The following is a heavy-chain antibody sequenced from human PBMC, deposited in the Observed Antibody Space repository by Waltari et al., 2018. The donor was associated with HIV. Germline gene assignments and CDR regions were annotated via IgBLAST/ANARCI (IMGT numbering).Heavy chain of an antibody. J-gene: IGHJ6*02. D-gene: IGHD6-13*01. V-gene: IGHV4-34*01. CDR1: GGSFSGYY. Sequence: QVQLQQWGAGLLKPSETLSLTCAVYGGSFSGYYWSWIRQPPGKGLEWIGEINHSGSTNYNPSLKSRVTISVDTSKNQFSLKLSSVTAADTAVYYCARGQGQQLVNYYYYYYGMDVWGQGTTVTVSS. CDR2: INHSGST. CDR3: ARGQGQQLVNYYYYYYGMDV.